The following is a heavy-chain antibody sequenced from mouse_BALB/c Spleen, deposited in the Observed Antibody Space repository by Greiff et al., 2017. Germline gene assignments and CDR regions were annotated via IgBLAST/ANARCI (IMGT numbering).Heavy chain of an antibody. J-gene: IGHJ3*01. D-gene: IGHD1-1*01. CDR2: IRNKANGYTT. Sequence: EVQVVESGGGLVQPGGSLRLSCATSGFTFTDYYMSWVRQTPGKALEWMGFIRNKANGYTTEYSANVKGRFTISRDNSQSILYLQMNTLRAEDSATYYCARDNYGSSYGFAYWGQGTLVTVSA. V-gene: IGHV7-3*02. CDR3: ARDNYGSSYGFAY. CDR1: GFTFTDYY.